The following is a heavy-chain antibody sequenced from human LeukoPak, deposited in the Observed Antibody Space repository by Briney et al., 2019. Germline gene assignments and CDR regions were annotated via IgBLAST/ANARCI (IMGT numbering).Heavy chain of an antibody. D-gene: IGHD6-13*01. CDR1: GYTFTYYY. CDR2: INTSGGST. Sequence: ASVKVSCKASGYTFTYYYMHWVRQAPGQGLEWMAIINTSGGSTNYAQKFQGRLTVTRDTSTSTVYMELSSLRSEDTAVYYCARPLTSAAGSYESVYCGQGTLVTVSS. J-gene: IGHJ4*02. CDR3: ARPLTSAAGSYESVY. V-gene: IGHV1-46*01.